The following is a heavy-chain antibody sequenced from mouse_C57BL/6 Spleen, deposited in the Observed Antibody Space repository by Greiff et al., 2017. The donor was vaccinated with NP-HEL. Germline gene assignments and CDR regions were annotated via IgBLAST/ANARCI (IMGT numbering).Heavy chain of an antibody. D-gene: IGHD3-2*02. CDR2: INPSNGGT. Sequence: QVQLQQPGTELVKPGASVKLSCKASGYTFTSYWMHWVKQRPGQGLEWLGNINPSNGGTNYNEKFKSKATLTVDKSSSTAYMPLSSLTSEDSAVYYCARQLRLRGGYYFGYWGQGTTLTVSS. J-gene: IGHJ2*01. CDR1: GYTFTSYW. V-gene: IGHV1-53*01. CDR3: ARQLRLRGGYYFGY.